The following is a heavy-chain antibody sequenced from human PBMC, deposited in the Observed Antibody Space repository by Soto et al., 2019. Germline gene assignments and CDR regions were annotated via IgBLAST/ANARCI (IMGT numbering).Heavy chain of an antibody. D-gene: IGHD3-10*01. V-gene: IGHV3-30-3*01. CDR2: ISYDGSNK. CDR3: ARETLTRRGWFDP. J-gene: IGHJ5*02. CDR1: GFTFSSYA. Sequence: QVQLVESGGGVVQPGRSLRLSCAASGFTFSSYAMHWVRQAPGKGLEWVAVISYDGSNKYYADSVKGRFTISRDNSKNTLYLQMNSLRAEDTAVYYCARETLTRRGWFDPWGQGTLVTVSS.